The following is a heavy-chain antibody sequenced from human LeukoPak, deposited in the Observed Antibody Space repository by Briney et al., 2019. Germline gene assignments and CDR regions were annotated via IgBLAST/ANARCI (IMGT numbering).Heavy chain of an antibody. CDR1: GGSISSYY. CDR2: IYYSGST. CDR3: ARRGYDILTGLNYFDY. J-gene: IGHJ4*02. Sequence: SETLSLTCTVSGGSISSYYWSWIRQPPGKGLEWIGYIYYSGSTNYNPSLKSRVTISVDTSKNQFSLKLSSVTAADTAVYYCARRGYDILTGLNYFDYWGQGTLVTVSS. V-gene: IGHV4-59*12. D-gene: IGHD3-9*01.